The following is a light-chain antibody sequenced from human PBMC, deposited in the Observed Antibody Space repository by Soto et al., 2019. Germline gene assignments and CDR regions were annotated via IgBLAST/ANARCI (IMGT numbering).Light chain of an antibody. CDR2: DAS. CDR3: QQYKTYSTNT. J-gene: IGKJ5*01. V-gene: IGKV1-5*01. CDR1: QSISSW. Sequence: DIQMTQSPSTLSASVGDRVTITCRASQSISSWLAWYQQKPGKAHKLMIYDASSLESGVPSRFSGSQSGTEFTLTISSLQPDDFATYYCQQYKTYSTNTFGQGTRLEIK.